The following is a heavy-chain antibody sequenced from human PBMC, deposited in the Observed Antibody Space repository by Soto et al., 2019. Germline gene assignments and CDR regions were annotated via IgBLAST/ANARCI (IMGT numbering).Heavy chain of an antibody. J-gene: IGHJ6*03. CDR3: ARGLILWFGELSRRGGYYYYMDV. Sequence: QVQLQQWSAGLLKPSETLSLTCAVYGGSFSGYQWSWIRQTPGKGLEWIGEINDSGNINYNPSLKSRVTILLDTPKKQISLKLSSVTAADWAVYYCARGLILWFGELSRRGGYYYYMDVWGKGTTVTVSS. D-gene: IGHD3-10*01. CDR1: GGSFSGYQ. CDR2: INDSGNI. V-gene: IGHV4-34*01.